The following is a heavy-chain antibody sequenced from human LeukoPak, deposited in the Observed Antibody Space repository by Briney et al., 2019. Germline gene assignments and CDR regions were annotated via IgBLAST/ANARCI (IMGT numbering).Heavy chain of an antibody. J-gene: IGHJ6*03. Sequence: GGSLRLSCAASGFTFSSYAVSWVRQAPGKGLEWVSAISGSGGSTYYADSVKGRFTISRDNAKDSLYLQVNSLRADDTAVYYCARIGRIYNYYTDVWGKGTTVTVSS. CDR1: GFTFSSYA. CDR3: ARIGRIYNYYTDV. CDR2: ISGSGGST. D-gene: IGHD1-14*01. V-gene: IGHV3-23*01.